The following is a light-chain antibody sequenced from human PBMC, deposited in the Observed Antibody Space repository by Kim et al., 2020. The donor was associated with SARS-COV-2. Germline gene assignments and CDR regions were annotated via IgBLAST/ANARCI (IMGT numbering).Light chain of an antibody. J-gene: IGLJ3*02. Sequence: QSITISCTGTSSDVGSYNLVSWYQQHPGKAPKLMIYEGSKRPSGVSNRFSGSKSGNTASLTISGLQAEDEADYYCCSYAGSSTGWVFGGGTQLTVL. CDR2: EGS. CDR1: SSDVGSYNL. CDR3: CSYAGSSTGWV. V-gene: IGLV2-23*01.